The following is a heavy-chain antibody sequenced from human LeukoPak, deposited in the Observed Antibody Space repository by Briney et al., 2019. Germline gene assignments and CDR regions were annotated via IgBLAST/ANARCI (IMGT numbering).Heavy chain of an antibody. Sequence: ASVKVSCKASGYTFTGYYIHWVRQAPGQGLEWMGLINPNSGATNYAQKFQGRVTMTRDTSISTPYMELSSLTSDDTAVYYCARDLEGYHYGSGNYPQWGQGTLVTVSS. CDR1: GYTFTGYY. CDR3: ARDLEGYHYGSGNYPQ. J-gene: IGHJ4*02. CDR2: INPNSGAT. D-gene: IGHD3-10*01. V-gene: IGHV1-2*02.